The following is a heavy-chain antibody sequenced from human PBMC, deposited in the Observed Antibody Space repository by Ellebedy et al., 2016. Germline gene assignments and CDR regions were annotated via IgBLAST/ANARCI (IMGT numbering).Heavy chain of an antibody. D-gene: IGHD2-2*01. J-gene: IGHJ4*02. CDR1: GYTFTSYG. Sequence: ASVKVSXKASGYTFTSYGISWVRQAPGQGLEWMGWISAYNGNTNYAQKLQGRVTMTTDTSTSTAYMELRSLRSDDTAVYYCARGLRDIVVVPAFDYWGQGTLVTVSS. CDR2: ISAYNGNT. V-gene: IGHV1-18*01. CDR3: ARGLRDIVVVPAFDY.